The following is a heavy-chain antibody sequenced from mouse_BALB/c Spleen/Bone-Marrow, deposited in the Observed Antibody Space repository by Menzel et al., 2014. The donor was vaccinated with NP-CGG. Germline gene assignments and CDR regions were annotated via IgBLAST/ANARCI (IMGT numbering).Heavy chain of an antibody. J-gene: IGHJ2*01. Sequence: VKLVESGPELVRPGVSVKISCKGSGYTFTDYAMHWVKQSHAKSLEWIGVISTYSGNTNYNQTFKDKATMTVDKSSSTAYMELARLTSEDSAIYYCARRGYGCSPFDYWGQGTTLTVSS. CDR3: ARRGYGCSPFDY. V-gene: IGHV1-67*01. CDR1: GYTFTDYA. CDR2: ISTYSGNT. D-gene: IGHD1-1*01.